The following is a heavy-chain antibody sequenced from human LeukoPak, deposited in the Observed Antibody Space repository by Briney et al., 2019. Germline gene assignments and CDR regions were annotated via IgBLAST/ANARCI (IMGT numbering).Heavy chain of an antibody. CDR1: GGSISSGGYY. Sequence: PSETLSLTCTVSGGSISSGGYYWSWIRQPPGKGLEWIGYIYYSGSTNYNPSLKSRVTISVDTSKNQFSLKLSSVTAADTAVYYCARHYGSGSYYTYYFDYWGQGTLVTVSS. J-gene: IGHJ4*02. D-gene: IGHD3-10*01. V-gene: IGHV4-61*08. CDR2: IYYSGST. CDR3: ARHYGSGSYYTYYFDY.